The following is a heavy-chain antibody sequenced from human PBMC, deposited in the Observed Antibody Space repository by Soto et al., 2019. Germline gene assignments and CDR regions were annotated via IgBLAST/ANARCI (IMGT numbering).Heavy chain of an antibody. D-gene: IGHD4-17*01. CDR2: VYYSGST. V-gene: IGHV4-39*02. J-gene: IGHJ6*02. CDR3: VRELDYAAYPKGGGDYYYGMDV. Sequence: QLQLRESGPGLVKPSETLSLTCTVSGASISSSSFYWAWIHQPPGKGLEWIGCVYYSGSTFYNPSPKSRATITMDTSKNQFSLKLTSVTAADTGVFYCVRELDYAAYPKGGGDYYYGMDVWGRGTTVTVSS. CDR1: GASISSSSFY.